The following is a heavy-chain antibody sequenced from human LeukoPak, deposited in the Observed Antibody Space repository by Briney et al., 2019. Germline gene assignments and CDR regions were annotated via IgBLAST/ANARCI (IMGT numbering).Heavy chain of an antibody. V-gene: IGHV5-51*01. Sequence: GESLKISCQGSGYSFTSYWIGWVRQMPGKGLEWMGIIYPGDSDTRYSPSFQGQVTISADKSISTAYLQWSSLKASDTAMYYCARRNPYYDSSAYAFDIWGQGTMVTVSS. CDR3: ARRNPYYDSSAYAFDI. J-gene: IGHJ3*02. D-gene: IGHD3-22*01. CDR2: IYPGDSDT. CDR1: GYSFTSYW.